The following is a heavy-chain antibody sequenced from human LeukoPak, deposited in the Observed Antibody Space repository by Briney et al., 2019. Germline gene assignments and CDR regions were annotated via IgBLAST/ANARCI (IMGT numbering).Heavy chain of an antibody. J-gene: IGHJ4*02. CDR1: GGSLTSYY. CDR2: IYYNGST. D-gene: IGHD1-20*01. CDR3: ARGPNWNDSPRWIHYFDY. V-gene: IGHV4-59*01. Sequence: SETLSLTCTVSGGSLTSYYWSWIRQPPEKGLEWIGYIYYNGSTNYNPSLKSRVTISVDTSKNQFSLKLSSVTAADTAVYYCARGPNWNDSPRWIHYFDYWGQGTLVTVSS.